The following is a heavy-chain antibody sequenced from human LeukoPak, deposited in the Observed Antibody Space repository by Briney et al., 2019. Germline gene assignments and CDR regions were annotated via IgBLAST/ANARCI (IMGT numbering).Heavy chain of an antibody. CDR3: AKDLMRSVVARGVDILTGYYIGFDY. D-gene: IGHD3-9*01. V-gene: IGHV3-23*01. CDR1: GFTFSSYA. Sequence: PGGSLRLSCAASGFTFSSYAMSWVRQAPGKGLEWVSAISGSGGSTYYADSVKGRFTISRDNSKNTLYLQMNSLRAEDTAVYYYAKDLMRSVVARGVDILTGYYIGFDYWGQGTLVTVSS. CDR2: ISGSGGST. J-gene: IGHJ4*02.